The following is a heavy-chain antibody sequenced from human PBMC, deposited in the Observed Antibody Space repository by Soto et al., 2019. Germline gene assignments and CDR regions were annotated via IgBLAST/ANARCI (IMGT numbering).Heavy chain of an antibody. CDR3: ARHVGVVPAAMMGFPYYYYYYMDV. J-gene: IGHJ6*03. CDR2: IYPVDYDT. D-gene: IGHD2-2*01. Sequence: EVQLVQSGAEVKKPGESLKISCKGSGYSFTSYWIGWVRQMPGKGLEWMGSIYPVDYDTRYSPSFQGQVTISDDNSNRTAYLQGSSLKASDTAMYYCARHVGVVPAAMMGFPYYYYYYMDVWGKGTTVTVSS. V-gene: IGHV5-51*01. CDR1: GYSFTSYW.